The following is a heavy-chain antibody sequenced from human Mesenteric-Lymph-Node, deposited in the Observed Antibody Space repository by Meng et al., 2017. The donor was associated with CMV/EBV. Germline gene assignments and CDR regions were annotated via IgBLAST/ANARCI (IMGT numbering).Heavy chain of an antibody. V-gene: IGHV3-74*01. CDR2: ISSDGSSA. CDR3: ARWGVPTAGTDSYYYYGMDV. Sequence: GESLKISCAVSGFTFNSYWMHWVRQVPGKGLVWVSRISSDGSSATYADSVKGRFTISRDNAKSTLYLQMNSLRAEDTAVYYCARWGVPTAGTDSYYYYGMDVWGQGTTVTVSS. D-gene: IGHD2-2*01. CDR1: GFTFNSYW. J-gene: IGHJ6*02.